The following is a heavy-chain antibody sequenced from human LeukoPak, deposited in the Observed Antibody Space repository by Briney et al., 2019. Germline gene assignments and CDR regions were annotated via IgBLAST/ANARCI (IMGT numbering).Heavy chain of an antibody. CDR3: AKRGIMISFGGVYYFDY. J-gene: IGHJ4*02. CDR1: GFTFSSYA. CDR2: ISANSDST. V-gene: IGHV3-23*01. D-gene: IGHD3-16*01. Sequence: GGSLRLSCAASGFTFSSYAMSWVRQAPGKGLEWVSAISANSDSTYFADSVEGRFTISRDNSKNTLYLQMNSLRAEDTAVYYCAKRGIMISFGGVYYFDYWGQGTLVTFSS.